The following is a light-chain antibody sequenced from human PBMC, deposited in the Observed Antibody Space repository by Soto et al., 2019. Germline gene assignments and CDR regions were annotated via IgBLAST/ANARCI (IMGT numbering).Light chain of an antibody. V-gene: IGKV1-39*01. J-gene: IGKJ3*01. CDR1: QSISRY. Sequence: DIQMTQSPSSLSASVEDRVTITCRASQSISRYLSWYQQKSGQAPKLLINAASTLRSGVPSRFSGSGSGTDFTLTIDSLQPEDFATYYCQQSYNSPFNFGPGTKVDIK. CDR3: QQSYNSPFN. CDR2: AAS.